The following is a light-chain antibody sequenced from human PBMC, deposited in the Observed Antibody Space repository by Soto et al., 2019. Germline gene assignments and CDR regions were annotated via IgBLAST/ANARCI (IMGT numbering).Light chain of an antibody. CDR2: GVS. Sequence: EIGLTQSPGTLSLSPGERATLSCRASQSVRSSYLAWYQQKLGQAPRLLIYGVSNRATAIPDRFSGSGSGTDFTLTISRLVSEDFAVYYGQEYGTSLRTFGQGPKVYSK. CDR3: QEYGTSLRT. V-gene: IGKV3-20*01. J-gene: IGKJ1*01. CDR1: QSVRSSY.